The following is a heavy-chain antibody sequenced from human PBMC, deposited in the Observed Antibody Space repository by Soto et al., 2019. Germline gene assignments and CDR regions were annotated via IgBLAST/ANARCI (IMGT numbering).Heavy chain of an antibody. J-gene: IGHJ6*03. D-gene: IGHD3-10*01. CDR1: GGSFSGYY. CDR3: ASVRYYYGSGSYYKGYYYYYYMDV. Sequence: PSETLSLTCAVYGGSFSGYYWSWIRQPPGKGLEWIGEINHSGSTNYNPSLKSRVTISVDTSKNRFSLKLSSVTAADTAVYYCASVRYYYGSGSYYKGYYYYYYMDVWGKGTTVTVSS. V-gene: IGHV4-34*01. CDR2: INHSGST.